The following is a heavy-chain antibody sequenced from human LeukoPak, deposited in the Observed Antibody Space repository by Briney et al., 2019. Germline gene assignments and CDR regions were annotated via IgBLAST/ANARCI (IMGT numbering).Heavy chain of an antibody. D-gene: IGHD4-17*01. V-gene: IGHV4-4*07. CDR3: ARAASGDYRYYYFYLDV. Sequence: SETLSLTCTVSGGSINRYYWSWIRQPAGKGLEWIGRSYSSGCSNYNPYLQTRVTMSVDTSKNQFSLRLTSVPAPDTAVYYCARAASGDYRYYYFYLDVWGKGTPVTVSS. CDR2: SYSSGCS. CDR1: GGSINRYY. J-gene: IGHJ6*03.